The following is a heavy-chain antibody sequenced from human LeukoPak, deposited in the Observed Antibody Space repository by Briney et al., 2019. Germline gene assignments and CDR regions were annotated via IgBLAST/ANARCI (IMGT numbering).Heavy chain of an antibody. CDR2: ISWDGGST. CDR3: AKNHWEYDSSGYYNY. D-gene: IGHD3-22*01. J-gene: IGHJ4*02. V-gene: IGHV3-43*01. CDR1: GFTFDDYT. Sequence: GGSLRLSCAASGFTFDDYTMHWVRQAPGKGLEWVSLISWDGGSTYYADSVKGRFTISRDNSKNSLYLQMNSLRTEDTALYYCAKNHWEYDSSGYYNYWGQGTLVTVSS.